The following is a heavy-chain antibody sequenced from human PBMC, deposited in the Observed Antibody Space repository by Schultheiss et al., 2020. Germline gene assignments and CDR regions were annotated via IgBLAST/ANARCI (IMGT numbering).Heavy chain of an antibody. J-gene: IGHJ5*02. D-gene: IGHD2-21*01. CDR3: ARCRGLFGLNWFDP. Sequence: SQTLSLTCTVSGGSISSSSYYWGWIRQPPGKGLEWIGSIYYSGSTYYNPSLKSRVTISVDTSKNQFSLKLSSVTAADTAVYYCARCRGLFGLNWFDPWGQGTLVTVSS. V-gene: IGHV4-39*01. CDR2: IYYSGST. CDR1: GGSISSSSYY.